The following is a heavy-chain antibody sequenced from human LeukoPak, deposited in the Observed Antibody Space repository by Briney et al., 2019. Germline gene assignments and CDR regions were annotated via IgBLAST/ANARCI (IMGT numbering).Heavy chain of an antibody. CDR3: ARLLPSGFDY. Sequence: GGSQRLSCAASGFTFSDYYMSWIRQAPGKGLEWVSYISSYSSTIYYADSVRGRFTISRDNAKNSVYLQMNSLRAEDTAVYYCARLLPSGFDYWGQGTLVTVSS. CDR1: GFTFSDYY. D-gene: IGHD3-22*01. J-gene: IGHJ4*02. V-gene: IGHV3-11*04. CDR2: ISSYSSTI.